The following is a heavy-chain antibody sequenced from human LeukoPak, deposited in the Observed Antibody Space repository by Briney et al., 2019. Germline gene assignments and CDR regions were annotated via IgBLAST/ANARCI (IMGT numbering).Heavy chain of an antibody. Sequence: GGSLRLSCAASGFTFSSYAMHWVRQAPGKGLEWVAVISYDGSNKYYADSVKGRFTIPRDNSKNTLYLQMNSLRAEDTAVYYCARDLYRHFDYWGQGTLVTVSS. V-gene: IGHV3-30*04. CDR3: ARDLYRHFDY. CDR1: GFTFSSYA. J-gene: IGHJ4*02. CDR2: ISYDGSNK. D-gene: IGHD1-26*01.